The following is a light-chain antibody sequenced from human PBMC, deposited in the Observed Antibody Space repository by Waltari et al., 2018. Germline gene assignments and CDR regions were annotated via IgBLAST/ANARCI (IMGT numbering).Light chain of an antibody. Sequence: DIQMTQSPSTLSASVGDRVTITCRASQSISSWLAWYQQKPGKAPKLLIYKASSLESGVPSRFSGSGSGTEFTLTISSLQPDDFATYYCQQRSNWPLPTFGGGTKVEIK. CDR1: QSISSW. CDR2: KAS. V-gene: IGKV1-5*03. J-gene: IGKJ4*01. CDR3: QQRSNWPLPT.